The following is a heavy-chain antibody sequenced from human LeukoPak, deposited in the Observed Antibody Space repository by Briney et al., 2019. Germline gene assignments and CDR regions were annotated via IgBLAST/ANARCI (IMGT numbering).Heavy chain of an antibody. CDR1: GGSFSGYY. Sequence: SETLSLTCAVYGGSFSGYYWSWIRQPPGKGLEWIGEINHSGSTNYNPSLKSRVNISVDTSKNQFSLKLSSVTAADTAVYYCARGIAPTLFYWGQGTLVTVSS. J-gene: IGHJ4*02. CDR3: ARGIAPTLFY. D-gene: IGHD2-21*01. CDR2: INHSGST. V-gene: IGHV4-34*01.